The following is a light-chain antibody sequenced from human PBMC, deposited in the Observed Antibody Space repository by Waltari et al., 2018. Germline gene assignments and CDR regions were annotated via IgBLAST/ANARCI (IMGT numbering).Light chain of an antibody. CDR2: DVT. J-gene: IGLJ3*02. CDR3: SSHTTSSTLV. Sequence: QSALTQPASVSGSPGQSITISCTGSSSDVGRYTFVSWYQQHPGKAPKLIIYDVTERPSGVSNRFSGSKSGNTASLTISGLQPEDEADYYCSSHTTSSTLVFGGGTRVTVL. V-gene: IGLV2-14*03. CDR1: SSDVGRYTF.